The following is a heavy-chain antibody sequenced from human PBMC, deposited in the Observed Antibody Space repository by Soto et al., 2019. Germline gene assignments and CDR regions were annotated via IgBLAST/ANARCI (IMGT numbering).Heavy chain of an antibody. D-gene: IGHD3-22*01. CDR2: ISGSGGST. V-gene: IGHV3-23*01. J-gene: IGHJ3*02. CDR3: AKDRSSGYNADAFDI. Sequence: GSSCAGSGFTFSSYAMSWVRQAPGKGLEWVSAISGSGGSTYYADSVKGRFTISRDNSKNTLYLQMNSLRAEDTAVYYCAKDRSSGYNADAFDIWGQVTMVLVS. CDR1: GFTFSSYA.